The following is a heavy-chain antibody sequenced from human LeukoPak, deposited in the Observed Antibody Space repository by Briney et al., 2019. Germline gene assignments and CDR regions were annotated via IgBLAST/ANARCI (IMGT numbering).Heavy chain of an antibody. V-gene: IGHV4-38-2*02. CDR1: GYSISSGYY. D-gene: IGHD3-10*01. CDR2: FYHSGNT. CDR3: ARDSGTTGEVKFDP. Sequence: SETLSLTCTVSGYSISSGYYWGWIRQPPGKGLDWIGSFYHSGNTYSKSSLRSRVTISADTSKNQFSLKLSSVTAADTAVYYCARDSGTTGEVKFDPWGQGTLVTVSS. J-gene: IGHJ5*02.